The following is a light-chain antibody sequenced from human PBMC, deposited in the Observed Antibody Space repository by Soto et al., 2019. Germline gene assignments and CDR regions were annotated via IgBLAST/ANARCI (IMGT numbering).Light chain of an antibody. CDR2: SNN. V-gene: IGLV1-47*02. Sequence: QSVLTQPPSASGTPGQRVPISCSGSSSNIGSNYVYWYQTLPGTAPKLLIYSNNQRPSGVPDRFSGSKSGTSASLAISGLRSEDEADYYCAAWDDSLSAVVFGGGTKLTVL. J-gene: IGLJ2*01. CDR1: SSNIGSNY. CDR3: AAWDDSLSAVV.